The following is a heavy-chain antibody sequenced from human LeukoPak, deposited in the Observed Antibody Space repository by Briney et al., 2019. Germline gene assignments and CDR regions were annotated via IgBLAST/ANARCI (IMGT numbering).Heavy chain of an antibody. V-gene: IGHV3-23*01. Sequence: PGGSLRLSCAASGFTFSSYGMHWVRQAPGKGLEWVSAISGSGGSTYYADSVKGRFTISRDNSKNTLYLQMNSLRAEDAAVYYCAKSYDSSGYYLLFDYWGQGTLVTVSS. CDR3: AKSYDSSGYYLLFDY. CDR2: ISGSGGST. J-gene: IGHJ4*02. CDR1: GFTFSSYG. D-gene: IGHD3-22*01.